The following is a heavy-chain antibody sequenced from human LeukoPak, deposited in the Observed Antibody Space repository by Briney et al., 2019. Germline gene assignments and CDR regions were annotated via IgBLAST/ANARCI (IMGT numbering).Heavy chain of an antibody. Sequence: GGSLRLSCAASGFTFSRYAMNWVRQAPGKGLEWVSSISSSSSYIYYADSVKGRFTISRDNAKNSLYLQMNSLRAEDTAVYYCARESRTGTTSPHFDYWGQGTLVTVSS. V-gene: IGHV3-21*01. CDR3: ARESRTGTTSPHFDY. CDR1: GFTFSRYA. J-gene: IGHJ4*02. D-gene: IGHD1-1*01. CDR2: ISSSSSYI.